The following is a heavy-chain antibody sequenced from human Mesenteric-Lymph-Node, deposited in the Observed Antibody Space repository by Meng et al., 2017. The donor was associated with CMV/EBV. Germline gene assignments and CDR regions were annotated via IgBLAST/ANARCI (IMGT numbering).Heavy chain of an antibody. CDR1: GFTVSSNY. CDR3: ARGAPNKIDY. V-gene: IGHV3-53*05. D-gene: IGHD1/OR15-1a*01. CDR2: IYSGGST. Sequence: GESLKISCAASGFTVSSNYMSWVRQAPGKGLEWVSVIYSGGSTYYADSVKGRFTISRDNSKNTLYLQMSSLRGEDSAVYYCARGAPNKIDYWGQGTLVTVSS. J-gene: IGHJ4*02.